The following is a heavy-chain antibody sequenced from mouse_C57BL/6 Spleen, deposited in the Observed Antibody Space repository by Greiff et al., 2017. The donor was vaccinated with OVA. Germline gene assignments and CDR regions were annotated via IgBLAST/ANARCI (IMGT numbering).Heavy chain of an antibody. Sequence: EVQLQQSGPELVKPGASVKIPCKASGYTFTDYNMDWVKQSHGKSLEWIGDINPNNGGTIYNQKFKGKATLTVDKSSSTAYMELRSLTSEDTAVYYCARRQFYYDYDRYAMDYWGQGTSVTGSS. V-gene: IGHV1-18*01. CDR2: INPNNGGT. CDR1: GYTFTDYN. D-gene: IGHD2-4*01. CDR3: ARRQFYYDYDRYAMDY. J-gene: IGHJ4*01.